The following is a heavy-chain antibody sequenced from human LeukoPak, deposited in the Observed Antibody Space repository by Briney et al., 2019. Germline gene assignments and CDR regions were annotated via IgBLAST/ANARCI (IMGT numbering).Heavy chain of an antibody. Sequence: GGSLRLSCAASGFTFSSYWMSWVRQAPGKGLEWVSSISSSSSYIYYADSVKGRFTISRDNAKNSLYLQMNSLRAEDTAVYYCARDIAAAGTGNFDYWGQGTLVTVSS. CDR2: ISSSSSYI. CDR1: GFTFSSYW. J-gene: IGHJ4*02. V-gene: IGHV3-21*01. D-gene: IGHD6-13*01. CDR3: ARDIAAAGTGNFDY.